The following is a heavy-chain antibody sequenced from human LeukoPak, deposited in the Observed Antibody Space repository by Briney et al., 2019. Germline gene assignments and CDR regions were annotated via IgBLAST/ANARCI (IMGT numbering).Heavy chain of an antibody. CDR3: ARLIRGYSYGYKNFGWFDP. J-gene: IGHJ5*02. Sequence: PGGSLRLSGAASGFTFSSYSMNWVRQAPGKGLEWVSSISSSSSIYIYYGDSVKGRFTISRDNAKNSLYLQMTSLRAEDTAVYYCARLIRGYSYGYKNFGWFDPWGQGTLVTVSS. V-gene: IGHV3-21*01. D-gene: IGHD5-18*01. CDR2: ISSSSSIYI. CDR1: GFTFSSYS.